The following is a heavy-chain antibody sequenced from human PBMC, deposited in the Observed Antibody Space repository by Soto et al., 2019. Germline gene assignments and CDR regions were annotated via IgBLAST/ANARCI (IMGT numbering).Heavy chain of an antibody. CDR2: IIPMLDIT. J-gene: IGHJ3*02. V-gene: IGHV1-69*02. Sequence: SVKVSCKASGGTFSTYTIIWVRQAPGQGLEWMGRIIPMLDITNTAQNFQGRVTITADKSTSTAYLELSALRSDGTAIYFCTLGSWSAETFDIWGRGTLVTVSS. D-gene: IGHD6-13*01. CDR3: TLGSWSAETFDI. CDR1: GGTFSTYT.